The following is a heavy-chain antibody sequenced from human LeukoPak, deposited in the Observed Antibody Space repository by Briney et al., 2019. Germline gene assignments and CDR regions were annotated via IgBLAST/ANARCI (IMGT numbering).Heavy chain of an antibody. D-gene: IGHD1-1*01. CDR3: AKLPGTSERGWFDP. J-gene: IGHJ5*02. V-gene: IGHV3-23*01. CDR2: ITTSDGNT. Sequence: PGGSLRLSCAASGFTFSSYTMSWVRQAPGKGLEWVSTITTSDGNTYYADSVKGRFTISRDNSKNTLYLQMNSLRAEDTAVYYCAKLPGTSERGWFDPWGQGTLVTVSS. CDR1: GFTFSSYT.